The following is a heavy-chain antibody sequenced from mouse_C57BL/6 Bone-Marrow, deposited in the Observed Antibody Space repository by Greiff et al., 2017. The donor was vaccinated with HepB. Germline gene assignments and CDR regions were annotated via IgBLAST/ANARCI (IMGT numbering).Heavy chain of an antibody. CDR3: ARRGVDYYGSSPYFDY. Sequence: VQLQQSGAELARPGASMKLSCKASGYTFTSYGISWVKQRTGQGLEWIGEIYPRSGNTYFNEKFKGKATLTADKSSSTAYMELRSLTSEDSAVYFCARRGVDYYGSSPYFDYWGQGTTLTVSS. J-gene: IGHJ2*01. V-gene: IGHV1-81*01. CDR1: GYTFTSYG. D-gene: IGHD1-1*01. CDR2: IYPRSGNT.